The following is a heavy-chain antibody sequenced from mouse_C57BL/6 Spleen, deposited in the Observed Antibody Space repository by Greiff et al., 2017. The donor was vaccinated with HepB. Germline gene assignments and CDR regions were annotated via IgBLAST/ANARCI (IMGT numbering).Heavy chain of an antibody. J-gene: IGHJ2*01. CDR2: IYPRSGNT. Sequence: VQLQQSGAELARPGASVKLSCKASGYTFTSYGISWVKQRTGQGLEWIGEIYPRSGNTYYNEKFKGKATLTADKSSSTAYMELRSLTSEDSAVYFCARIITTVVDPYSFDYWGQGTTLTVSS. V-gene: IGHV1-81*01. D-gene: IGHD1-1*01. CDR1: GYTFTSYG. CDR3: ARIITTVVDPYSFDY.